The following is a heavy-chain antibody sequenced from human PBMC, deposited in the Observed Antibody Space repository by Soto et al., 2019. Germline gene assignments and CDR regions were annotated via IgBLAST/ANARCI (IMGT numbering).Heavy chain of an antibody. V-gene: IGHV1-18*01. Sequence: QVQLEQSGAEVKKRGASGKVSCKASGYTFTSYGISWVRQAPGQGLEWMGWISAYNGNTNYAQKLQGRVTMTTDTSTSTAYMELRSLRSDDTAVYYCARDSLRAVAGTGGRDICGQGTMVTVSS. D-gene: IGHD6-19*01. CDR2: ISAYNGNT. J-gene: IGHJ3*02. CDR3: ARDSLRAVAGTGGRDI. CDR1: GYTFTSYG.